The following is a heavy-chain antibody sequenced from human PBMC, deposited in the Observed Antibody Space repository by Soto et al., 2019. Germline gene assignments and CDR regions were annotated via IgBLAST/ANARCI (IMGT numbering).Heavy chain of an antibody. CDR1: GYSINSGYY. Sequence: SETLSLTCAVSGYSINSGYYWGWIRQPPGKGLEWIGSIYHSGTFLYNPSLKTRLTMSLDRSNNQFSLTLNSATAADTAVYYCARAQFYSGSGRYNNLMFDPWGQGTQVTVSS. D-gene: IGHD3-10*01. J-gene: IGHJ5*02. CDR3: ARAQFYSGSGRYNNLMFDP. CDR2: IYHSGTF. V-gene: IGHV4-38-2*01.